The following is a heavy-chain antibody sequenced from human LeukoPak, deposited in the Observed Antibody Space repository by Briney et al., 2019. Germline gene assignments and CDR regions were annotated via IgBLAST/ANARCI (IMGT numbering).Heavy chain of an antibody. V-gene: IGHV3-33*06. J-gene: IGHJ3*02. D-gene: IGHD3-22*01. CDR1: GFTFSSYG. CDR2: IWYDGSNK. Sequence: GGSLRLSCAASGFTFSSYGMHWVRQAPGKGLEWVAVIWYDGSNKYYADSVKGRFTISRDNFKNTLYLQMNSLRAEDTAVYYCAKPVRHYYDSLSAFDIWGQGTMVTVSS. CDR3: AKPVRHYYDSLSAFDI.